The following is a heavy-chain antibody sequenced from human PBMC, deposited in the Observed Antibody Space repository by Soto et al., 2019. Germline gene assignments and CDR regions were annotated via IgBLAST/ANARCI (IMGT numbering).Heavy chain of an antibody. D-gene: IGHD3-9*01. Sequence: LRLSCAASGFTFDDYAMHWVRQAPGKGLEWVSGISWNSGSIGYADSVKGRFTISRDNAKNSLYLQMNSLRAEDTALYYCAKDLGYDVLTAKGMDVWGQGTTVTVSS. J-gene: IGHJ6*02. V-gene: IGHV3-9*01. CDR3: AKDLGYDVLTAKGMDV. CDR2: ISWNSGSI. CDR1: GFTFDDYA.